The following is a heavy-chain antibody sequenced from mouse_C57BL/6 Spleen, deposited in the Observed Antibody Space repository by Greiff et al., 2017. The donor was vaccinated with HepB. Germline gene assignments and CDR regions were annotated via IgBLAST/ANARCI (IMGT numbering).Heavy chain of an antibody. CDR1: GYTFTSYG. Sequence: QVQLQQSGAELARPGASVKLSCKASGYTFTSYGISWVKQRTGQGLEWIGEIYPRSGNTYYNEKFKGKATLTADKSSSTAYMELRSLTSEDSAVYFCARSRGSSPYYYAMDYWGQGTSVTVSS. CDR3: ARSRGSSPYYYAMDY. V-gene: IGHV1-81*01. CDR2: IYPRSGNT. D-gene: IGHD1-1*01. J-gene: IGHJ4*01.